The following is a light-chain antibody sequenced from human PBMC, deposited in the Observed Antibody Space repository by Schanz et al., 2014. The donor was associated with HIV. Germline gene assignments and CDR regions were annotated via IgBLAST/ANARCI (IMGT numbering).Light chain of an antibody. CDR3: QYFGNSGGT. CDR2: DAS. V-gene: IGKV3-20*01. J-gene: IGKJ4*01. CDR1: QSVSDNY. Sequence: EIVLTQSPATLSLSPGERATLSCRASQSVSDNYLAWYQQRPGQAPRLLIYDASSRATGIPDRFSGSGSGTDFTLTIIRLEPEDFAVYYCQYFGNSGGTFGGGTKVEIK.